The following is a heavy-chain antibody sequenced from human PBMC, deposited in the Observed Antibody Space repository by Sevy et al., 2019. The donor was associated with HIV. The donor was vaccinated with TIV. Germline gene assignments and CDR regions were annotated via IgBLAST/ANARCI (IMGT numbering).Heavy chain of an antibody. J-gene: IGHJ6*03. CDR1: GYTLTSYY. V-gene: IGHV1-46*01. CDR3: ARSGYCSTARCDYSYYHIDV. CDR2: INPSGGST. D-gene: IGHD2-2*03. Sequence: ASLKVSCKASGYTLTSYYMHWMRQAPGQGLEWVGMINPSGGSTSYAQKFQGRITMTRETSTTTVYMELSSLRSEDTAVYYCARSGYCSTARCDYSYYHIDVWGKGTTVTVSS.